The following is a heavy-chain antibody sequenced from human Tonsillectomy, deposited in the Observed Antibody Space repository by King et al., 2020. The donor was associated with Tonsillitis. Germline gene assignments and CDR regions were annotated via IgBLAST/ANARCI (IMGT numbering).Heavy chain of an antibody. CDR2: ISSNGGST. V-gene: IGHV3-64D*06. Sequence: VQLVESGGGLVQPGGSLRLSCSASGFTFSSYAMHWVRQAPGKGLEYVSAISSNGGSTYYADSVKGRFTISRDNSKNTLYLQMSSLRAEDTAVYYCVKDCKALLWFGEQIPDYWGQGTLVTVSS. J-gene: IGHJ4*02. D-gene: IGHD3-10*01. CDR1: GFTFSSYA. CDR3: VKDCKALLWFGEQIPDY.